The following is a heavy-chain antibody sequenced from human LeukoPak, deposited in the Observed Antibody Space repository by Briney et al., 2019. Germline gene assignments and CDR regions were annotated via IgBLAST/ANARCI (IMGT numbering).Heavy chain of an antibody. Sequence: ASVKVSFKASGYTFTSYDINWVRQATGQGLEWMGWMNPNSGNTGYAQKFQGRVSMTRNTSISTAYMELSSLRSEDTAVDYCARGFGDSRSWFEPWGQGTLVTVSS. CDR1: GYTFTSYD. D-gene: IGHD6-13*01. V-gene: IGHV1-8*02. CDR3: ARGFGDSRSWFEP. CDR2: MNPNSGNT. J-gene: IGHJ5*02.